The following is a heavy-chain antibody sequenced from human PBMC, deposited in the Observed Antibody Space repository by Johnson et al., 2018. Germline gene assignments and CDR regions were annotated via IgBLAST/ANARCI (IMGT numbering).Heavy chain of an antibody. J-gene: IGHJ3*02. CDR1: GFTFSYYS. CDR3: ARDDIVVVPAAPGALDI. Sequence: VQLVESGGGLVKPGGSLRLSCAASGFTFSYYSMNWVRQAPGKGLEWVSSISSSSSYIYYADSVQGRFTISRDNAMNSLYLQMNSLRAEDTAVYYCARDDIVVVPAAPGALDIWGQGTMVTVSS. CDR2: ISSSSSYI. V-gene: IGHV3-21*01. D-gene: IGHD2-2*01.